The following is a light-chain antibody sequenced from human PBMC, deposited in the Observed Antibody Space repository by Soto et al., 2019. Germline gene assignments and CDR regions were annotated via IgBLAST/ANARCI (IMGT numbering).Light chain of an antibody. CDR1: QSVSSY. Sequence: EIVLTQSPATLSLSPGERATLSCRASQSVSSYLAWYQQKPGQAPRLLIYDASNRATGISARFSGSGSGTDFNITISSLENEDFEVYYCHLRSKWPPEVTFVQGTRLVIK. CDR3: HLRSKWPPEVT. V-gene: IGKV3-11*01. J-gene: IGKJ5*01. CDR2: DAS.